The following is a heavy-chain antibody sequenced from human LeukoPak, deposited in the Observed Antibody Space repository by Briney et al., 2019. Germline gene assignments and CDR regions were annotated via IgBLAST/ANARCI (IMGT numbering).Heavy chain of an antibody. D-gene: IGHD3-10*01. J-gene: IGHJ5*02. CDR2: INAGNGNT. CDR1: GYTFTSYA. V-gene: IGHV1-3*01. CDR3: ARSLKGQYGSGSYYNWFDP. Sequence: ASVKVSCKASGYTFTSYAMHWVRQAPGQRLEWMGWINAGNGNTKYSQKFQGRVTITRDTSASTAYMELSSLRSEDTAVYYCARSLKGQYGSGSYYNWFDPWGQGTLVTVSS.